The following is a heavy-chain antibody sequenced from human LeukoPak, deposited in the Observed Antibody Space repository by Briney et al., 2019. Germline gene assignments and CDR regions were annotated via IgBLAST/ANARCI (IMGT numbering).Heavy chain of an antibody. CDR1: RYTFTSYD. Sequence: ASVKVSCKASRYTFTSYDINWVREAAGQGLEWKGWMNPNTGRTGFAQKFQGRLTMTRDTSISTAYMELSSLRSEDTAVYYCARLSQTPDYYSNGGYYYLGYWGQGTPVTVSS. CDR3: ARLSQTPDYYSNGGYYYLGY. J-gene: IGHJ4*02. V-gene: IGHV1-8*01. CDR2: MNPNTGRT. D-gene: IGHD3-22*01.